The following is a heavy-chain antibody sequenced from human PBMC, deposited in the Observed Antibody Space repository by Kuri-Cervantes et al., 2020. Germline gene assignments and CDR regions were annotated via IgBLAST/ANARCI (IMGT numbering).Heavy chain of an antibody. CDR3: ARGIEAGAVDY. D-gene: IGHD2-15*01. Sequence: ASVKVSCKASGYTFTSYAMHWVRQAPGQRLEWMGWINAGNGNTKYSQKFQGRVTITRDTSASTAYMELSSLRSEDTAAYYCARGIEAGAVDYWGQGTLVTVSS. CDR2: INAGNGNT. J-gene: IGHJ4*02. CDR1: GYTFTSYA. V-gene: IGHV1-3*01.